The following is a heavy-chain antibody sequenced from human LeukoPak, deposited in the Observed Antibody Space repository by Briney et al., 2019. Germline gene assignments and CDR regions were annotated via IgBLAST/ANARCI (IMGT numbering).Heavy chain of an antibody. D-gene: IGHD3-9*01. CDR3: ARESEDYDILTGYND. CDR1: GGTFSSYA. J-gene: IGHJ4*02. V-gene: IGHV7-4-1*02. Sequence: GASVKVSCKASGGTFSSYAISWVRQAPGQGLEWMGWINTNTGNPTYAQGFTGRFVFSLDTSVSTAYLQISSLKAEDTAVYYCARESEDYDILTGYNDWGQGTLVTVSS. CDR2: INTNTGNP.